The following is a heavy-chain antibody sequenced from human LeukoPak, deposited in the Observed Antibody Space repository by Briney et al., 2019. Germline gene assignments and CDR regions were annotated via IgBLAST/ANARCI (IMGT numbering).Heavy chain of an antibody. Sequence: GGSLRLSCAASGFTFSSYAMSWVRQAPGKGLEWVSAISGSGGSTYYADSVKGRFTISRDNSKNTLYLQMNSLRAEDTAVYYCAKNSSSWYKGGYFDYWGQGTLVTVSS. CDR3: AKNSSSWYKGGYFDY. D-gene: IGHD6-13*01. J-gene: IGHJ4*02. V-gene: IGHV3-23*01. CDR2: ISGSGGST. CDR1: GFTFSSYA.